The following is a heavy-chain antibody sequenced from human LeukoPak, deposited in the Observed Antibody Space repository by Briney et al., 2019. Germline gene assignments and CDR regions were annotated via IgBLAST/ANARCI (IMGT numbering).Heavy chain of an antibody. J-gene: IGHJ4*02. CDR3: ARDIAARPLEFDY. CDR2: INPSGGST. V-gene: IGHV1-46*01. Sequence: ASVKVSCKASGYTFTSYYMHWVRQAPGQGLEWMGIINPSGGSTSYAQKFQGRVTMTRDMSTSTVHMELSSLRSEDTAVYYCARDIAARPLEFDYWGQGTLVTVSS. D-gene: IGHD6-6*01. CDR1: GYTFTSYY.